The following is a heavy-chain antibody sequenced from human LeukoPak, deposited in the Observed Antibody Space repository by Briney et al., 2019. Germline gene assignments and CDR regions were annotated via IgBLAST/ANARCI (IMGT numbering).Heavy chain of an antibody. V-gene: IGHV3-7*01. J-gene: IGHJ4*02. CDR1: GFTFSSYW. CDR2: IKQDGSEK. Sequence: GGSLRLSCAASGFTFSSYWMSWVRQAPGKGLEWVANIKQDGSEKYYVDSVKGRFTISRDNAKNSPYLQMNSLRAEDTAVYYCATSYDFWSGYAYYFDYWGQGTLVTVSS. CDR3: ATSYDFWSGYAYYFDY. D-gene: IGHD3-3*01.